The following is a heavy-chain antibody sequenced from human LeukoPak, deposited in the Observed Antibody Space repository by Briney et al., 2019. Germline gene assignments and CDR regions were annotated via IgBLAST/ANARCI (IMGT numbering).Heavy chain of an antibody. CDR2: FDPEDGET. Sequence: VASVKVSCKVSGYTLTELSMHWVRQAPGKGLEWMGGFDPEDGETIYAQKFQGRVTMTEDTSTDTAYMELSSLRSEDTAVYYCATAPRYCSSTSCYDPHFDYWGQGTLVTDSS. J-gene: IGHJ4*02. D-gene: IGHD2-2*01. CDR1: GYTLTELS. CDR3: ATAPRYCSSTSCYDPHFDY. V-gene: IGHV1-24*01.